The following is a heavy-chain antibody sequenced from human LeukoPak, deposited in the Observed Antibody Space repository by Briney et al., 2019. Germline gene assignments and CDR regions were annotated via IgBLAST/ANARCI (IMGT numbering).Heavy chain of an antibody. V-gene: IGHV4-59*13. J-gene: IGHJ4*02. D-gene: IGHD1-26*01. Sequence: SETLSLTCTVSGGSISSYYWSWIRQPPGKGLEWIGYIYYSGGTNYNPSLKSRVTISVDTSKNQFPLKLTSVTAADTAVYYCARDRVGADYWGQGTLVTVSS. CDR2: IYYSGGT. CDR1: GGSISSYY. CDR3: ARDRVGADY.